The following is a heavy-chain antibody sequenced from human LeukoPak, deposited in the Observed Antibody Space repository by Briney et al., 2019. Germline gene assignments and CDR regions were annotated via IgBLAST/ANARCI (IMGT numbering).Heavy chain of an antibody. Sequence: SETLSPTCAVSGYSISSGYDWGWIRQPPGKELEWIGCINHSGITYYNPSLKSRVTISVDTSKNQFSLKMTSVTAADTAVYYCARLYSTYGENWGQGTLVTVSS. CDR3: ARLYSTYGEN. CDR2: INHSGIT. J-gene: IGHJ4*02. CDR1: GYSISSGYD. V-gene: IGHV4-38-2*01. D-gene: IGHD4-11*01.